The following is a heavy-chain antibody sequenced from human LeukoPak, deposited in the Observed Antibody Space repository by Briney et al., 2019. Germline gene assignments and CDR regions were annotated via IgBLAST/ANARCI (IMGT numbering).Heavy chain of an antibody. CDR1: GYTFTNYD. Sequence: ASVKVSGKASGYTFTNYDINWVRQATGQGLEWMGWMNPNSGDTGYAQKFQGRVTMTRDTSISTAYMELTSLTSDDTAIFYCARTGMGGNVWIDSWGQGNLVTVSS. D-gene: IGHD1-26*01. V-gene: IGHV1-8*01. J-gene: IGHJ5*01. CDR2: MNPNSGDT. CDR3: ARTGMGGNVWIDS.